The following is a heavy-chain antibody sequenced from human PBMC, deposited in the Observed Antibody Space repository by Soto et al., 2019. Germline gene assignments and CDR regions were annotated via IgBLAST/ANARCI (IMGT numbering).Heavy chain of an antibody. CDR1: GFTFSSYV. Sequence: GGSLRLSCAASGFTFSSYVMHWVRQAPGKGLEWVAVISYDGSNKYYADSVKGRFTISRDNSKNTLYLQMNSLRAEDTAVYYCAKGEDYYGSGSYYRDDYWGQGTLVTVSS. CDR2: ISYDGSNK. J-gene: IGHJ4*02. CDR3: AKGEDYYGSGSYYRDDY. V-gene: IGHV3-30*18. D-gene: IGHD3-10*01.